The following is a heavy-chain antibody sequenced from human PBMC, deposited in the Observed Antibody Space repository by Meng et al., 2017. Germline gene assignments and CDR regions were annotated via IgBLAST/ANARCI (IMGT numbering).Heavy chain of an antibody. CDR1: GGAFSSYA. Sequence: QVQLVRSGAEVKKLRCSVMVSCKASGGAFSSYAISWVRQAPGQGLEWMGGIIPIFATANYAQKFEGRVTITADESTSTAYMELSSQRYEDTAVYYCAKEVDNWFDPWGQGTLVTVSS. CDR3: AKEVDNWFDP. V-gene: IGHV1-69*01. CDR2: IIPIFATA. D-gene: IGHD2-15*01. J-gene: IGHJ5*02.